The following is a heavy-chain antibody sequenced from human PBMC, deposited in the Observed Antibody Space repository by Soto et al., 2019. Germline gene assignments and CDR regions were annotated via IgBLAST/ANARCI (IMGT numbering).Heavy chain of an antibody. CDR3: ARADYEILTGSYAMDV. V-gene: IGHV4-4*07. J-gene: IGHJ6*02. CDR2: VSTSGAT. D-gene: IGHD3-9*01. CDR1: DDFISSYY. Sequence: QVQLQESGPRLVKPSETLSLTCTVSDDFISSYYWNWIRQPAGKGLEWIGRVSTSGATNYNPSLESRVTISVDTSKKQFSLKLTSVTAADTAVYFCARADYEILTGSYAMDVWGQGTTVTVSS.